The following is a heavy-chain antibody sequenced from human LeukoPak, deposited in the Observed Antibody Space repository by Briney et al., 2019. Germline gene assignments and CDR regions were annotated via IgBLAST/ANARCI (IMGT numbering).Heavy chain of an antibody. CDR3: ARGRKSISMVRGGNRFDP. Sequence: SETQSLTCAVSDKSFSGLFWSWIRQPPGKGLEWIGEITHSGSTTYNPSLKGRVTISVDTSKNQFSLRLSSVTAADTAVYYCARGRKSISMVRGGNRFDPWGQGTLVTVSS. J-gene: IGHJ5*02. CDR2: ITHSGST. CDR1: DKSFSGLF. V-gene: IGHV4-34*01. D-gene: IGHD3-10*01.